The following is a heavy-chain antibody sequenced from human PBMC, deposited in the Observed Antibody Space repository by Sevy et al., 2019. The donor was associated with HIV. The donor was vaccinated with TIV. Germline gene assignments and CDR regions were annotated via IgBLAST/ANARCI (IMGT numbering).Heavy chain of an antibody. Sequence: GGSLRLSCVASGFTLRNYGMHWVRQAPGKGLEWVSAISGSGGSTYYADSVKGRFTISRDSSKNTLYLQMNSLRAEDTALYYCAGGRYDSSGSFDAFDIWGQGTMVTVSS. J-gene: IGHJ3*02. D-gene: IGHD3-22*01. V-gene: IGHV3-23*01. CDR1: GFTLRNYG. CDR2: ISGSGGST. CDR3: AGGRYDSSGSFDAFDI.